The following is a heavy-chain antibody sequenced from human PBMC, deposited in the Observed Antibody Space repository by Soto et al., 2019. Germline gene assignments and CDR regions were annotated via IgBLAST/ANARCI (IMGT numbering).Heavy chain of an antibody. V-gene: IGHV1-2*04. CDR1: GYTFTGYY. CDR3: ARGTATGTDYYYYYMDV. CDR2: TNPNSGGT. Sequence: GASVKVSCKASGYTFTGYYMHWVRQAPGQGLEWMGWTNPNSGGTNYAQKVQGWVTMTRDTSISTAYMELSRLRSDDTAVYYCARGTATGTDYYYYYMDVWGKGTTVNVPS. D-gene: IGHD1-1*01. J-gene: IGHJ6*03.